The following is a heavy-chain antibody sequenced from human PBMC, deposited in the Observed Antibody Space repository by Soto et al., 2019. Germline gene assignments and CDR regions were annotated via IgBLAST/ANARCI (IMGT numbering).Heavy chain of an antibody. V-gene: IGHV4-59*12. D-gene: IGHD5-12*01. CDR1: GGSISNYY. CDR2: IYYSGST. J-gene: IGHJ4*02. CDR3: AAGGGLPRYY. Sequence: SETLSLTCTDSGGSISNYYWSWIRQPPGKGLEWIGYIYYSGSTNYNPSLKSRVTISVDTSKNQFSLKLSSVTAADTAVYYCAAGGGLPRYYWGQGNLVTVSS.